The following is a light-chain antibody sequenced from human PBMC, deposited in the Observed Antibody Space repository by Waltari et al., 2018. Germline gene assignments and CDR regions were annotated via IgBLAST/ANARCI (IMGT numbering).Light chain of an antibody. V-gene: IGLV2-23*01. Sequence: QSALTQPASVSGSPGQSITISCTGTSRDVGNYNLVSWYQQYPGKAPKVMIYDDNRRPSGVSDRFSCSKSGNTASLTISGVQAEDEADYYCCSYAGSYTWVFGGGTKLTVL. CDR1: SRDVGNYNL. J-gene: IGLJ3*02. CDR2: DDN. CDR3: CSYAGSYTWV.